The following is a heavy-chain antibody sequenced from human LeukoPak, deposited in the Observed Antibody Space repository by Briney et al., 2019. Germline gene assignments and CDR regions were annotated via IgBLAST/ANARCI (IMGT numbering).Heavy chain of an antibody. D-gene: IGHD2-2*01. CDR3: ARGTSPACDSRARSHNYMDV. J-gene: IGHJ6*03. CDR2: ISSSGSTI. CDR1: GFTFSDYY. Sequence: GGSLRLACAASGFTFSDYYMSWIRQAPGKGLEWVSYISSSGSTIYYADSVKGRFTISRDNAKNSLYLQMNSLRAEDTAVYYCARGTSPACDSRARSHNYMDVWGKGTTVTVSS. V-gene: IGHV3-11*01.